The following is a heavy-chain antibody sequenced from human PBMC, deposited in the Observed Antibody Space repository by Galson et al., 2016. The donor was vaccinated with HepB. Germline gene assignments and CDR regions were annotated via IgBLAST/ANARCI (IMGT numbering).Heavy chain of an antibody. CDR1: TFSDYY. CDR2: ISSSGSTI. V-gene: IGHV3-11*01. J-gene: IGHJ4*02. Sequence: TFSDYYMSWIRQAPGKGLEWVSYISSSGSTIYYADSVKGRFTISRDNAKNSLYLQMNSLRAEDTAVYYCARDNGDFWSGYTDGLFDYWGQGTLVTVSS. CDR3: ARDNGDFWSGYTDGLFDY. D-gene: IGHD3-3*01.